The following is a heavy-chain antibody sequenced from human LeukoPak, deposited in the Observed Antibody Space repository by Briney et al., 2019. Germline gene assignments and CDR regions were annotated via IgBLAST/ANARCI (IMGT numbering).Heavy chain of an antibody. D-gene: IGHD6-13*01. Sequence: ASVKVSCKTSVYPLIGYYVHWVRQAPGQGLEWMGWINPNSGDIYYAQKFQGRVTMTRDTSISTAYMELSRLRSDDTAVYSCARDRRYSSSWYGRGCYFDYWGQGTLVTVSS. CDR1: VYPLIGYY. CDR2: INPNSGDI. J-gene: IGHJ4*02. V-gene: IGHV1-2*02. CDR3: ARDRRYSSSWYGRGCYFDY.